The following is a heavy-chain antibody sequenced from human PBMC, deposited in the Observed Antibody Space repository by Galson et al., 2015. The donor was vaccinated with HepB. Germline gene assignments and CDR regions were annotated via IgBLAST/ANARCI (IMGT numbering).Heavy chain of an antibody. J-gene: IGHJ6*03. D-gene: IGHD1-26*01. Sequence: SLRLSCAASGFSFSSYGMHWVRQAPGKGLEWVAVISYDGSNQYYVESVKGRFSISRDNSKNTLFLQMNSLRAEDTAVYYCAKSFHLYYRYFYMDVWGKGTTVTVSS. V-gene: IGHV3-30*18. CDR1: GFSFSSYG. CDR2: ISYDGSNQ. CDR3: AKSFHLYYRYFYMDV.